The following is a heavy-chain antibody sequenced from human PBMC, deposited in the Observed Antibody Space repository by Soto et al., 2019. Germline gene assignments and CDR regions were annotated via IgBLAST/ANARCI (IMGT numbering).Heavy chain of an antibody. V-gene: IGHV4-34*01. CDR1: GGSFSGYY. D-gene: IGHD3-10*01. Sequence: SETLSLTCAVYGGSFSGYYCSWIRQPPGKGLEWIGELNDSGGTNYNASLKSRVSISVDTSKNQFSLKLSFVTAADTAVYYCARGRGGVQHWGQGTLVTVSS. CDR3: ARGRGGVQH. CDR2: LNDSGGT. J-gene: IGHJ1*01.